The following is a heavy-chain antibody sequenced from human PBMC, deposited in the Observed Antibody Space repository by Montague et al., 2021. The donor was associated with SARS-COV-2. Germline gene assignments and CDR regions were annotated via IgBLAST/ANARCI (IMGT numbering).Heavy chain of an antibody. V-gene: IGHV4-31*03. CDR2: IYYSGST. CDR1: SGSISSGGSISSGGYY. J-gene: IGHJ5*02. Sequence: TLSLTCTVSSGSISSGGSISSGGYYWSWIRQHPGKGLEWNGYIYYSGSTSYNPSLKSRVTISVDTSKNQFSLKLSSVTAADTAVYYCARDLGHRYVAGWFDPWGQGTLVTVSS. D-gene: IGHD5-18*01. CDR3: ARDLGHRYVAGWFDP.